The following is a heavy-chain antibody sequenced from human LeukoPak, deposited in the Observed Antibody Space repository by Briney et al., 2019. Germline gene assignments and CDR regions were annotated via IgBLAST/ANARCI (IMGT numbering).Heavy chain of an antibody. CDR1: GFTFSSYW. V-gene: IGHV3-7*01. CDR3: ARDQGYYDSSGPYDAFDI. J-gene: IGHJ3*02. D-gene: IGHD3-22*01. Sequence: GGSLRLSCAASGFTFSSYWMSWVRQAPGKGLEWVANIKQDGSESYYVDYVKGRFTISRDNSKNTLYLQMNSLRAEDTAVYYCARDQGYYDSSGPYDAFDIWGQGTMVTVSS. CDR2: IKQDGSES.